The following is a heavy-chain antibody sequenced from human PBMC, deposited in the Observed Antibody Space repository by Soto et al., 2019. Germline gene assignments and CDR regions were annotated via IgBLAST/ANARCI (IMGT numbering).Heavy chain of an antibody. Sequence: QVQLVQSGAEVKKPGASVKVSCKASGYTFTGYYMHWVRQAPGQGLEWMGWINPNSGGTNYAQKFQGRVTMTRDTAISTAYMELSRLRSDETAVYYCARDRVSSRWNDFDYWGQGTLVTVSS. J-gene: IGHJ4*02. V-gene: IGHV1-2*02. CDR2: INPNSGGT. CDR3: ARDRVSSRWNDFDY. D-gene: IGHD6-13*01. CDR1: GYTFTGYY.